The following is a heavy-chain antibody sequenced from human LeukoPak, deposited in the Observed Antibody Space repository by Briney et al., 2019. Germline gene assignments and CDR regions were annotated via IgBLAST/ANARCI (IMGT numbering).Heavy chain of an antibody. D-gene: IGHD1-26*01. CDR3: ARDGAANIPRFDP. CDR2: INGYNGNT. J-gene: IGHJ5*02. V-gene: IGHV1-18*01. Sequence: GASVKVSCKASGYTFTSYGISWVRQAPGQGLEWMGWINGYNGNTNYAQKLQGRVTMTTDTSTSTAYMEMRSLRSDDTAVYYCARDGAANIPRFDPWGQGTLVTVSS. CDR1: GYTFTSYG.